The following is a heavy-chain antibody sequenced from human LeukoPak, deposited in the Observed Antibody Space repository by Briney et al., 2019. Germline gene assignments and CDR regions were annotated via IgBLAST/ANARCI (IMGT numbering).Heavy chain of an antibody. Sequence: GGSLRLSCAASGFTFSSYGMHWVRQAPGKGLEWVAFIRYDGSNKYYADSVKGRFTISRDNSKNTLYLQMNSLRAGDTAVYYCAKESYYDSSGYGPYYMDVWGKGTTVTISS. V-gene: IGHV3-30*02. D-gene: IGHD3-22*01. CDR3: AKESYYDSSGYGPYYMDV. CDR1: GFTFSSYG. CDR2: IRYDGSNK. J-gene: IGHJ6*03.